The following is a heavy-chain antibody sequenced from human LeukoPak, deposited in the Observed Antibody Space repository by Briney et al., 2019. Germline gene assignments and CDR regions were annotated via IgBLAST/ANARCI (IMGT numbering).Heavy chain of an antibody. J-gene: IGHJ3*01. D-gene: IGHD3-10*01. CDR2: IISDGSST. CDR3: VRGESPRYDAFDL. CDR1: GFTFNSYW. Sequence: QPGGSLRLSCAASGFTFNSYWMHWVRQAPGKGLVWVSRIISDGSSTTHADSVKGRFTISRDNAKDTLYLQMNSLRVEDTAVYYCVRGESPRYDAFDLWGQGTMVTVSS. V-gene: IGHV3-74*01.